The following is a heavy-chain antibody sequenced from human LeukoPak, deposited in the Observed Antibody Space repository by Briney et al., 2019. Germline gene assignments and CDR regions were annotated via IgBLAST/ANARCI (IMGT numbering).Heavy chain of an antibody. J-gene: IGHJ4*02. CDR1: GFTFSSYS. V-gene: IGHV3-48*01. CDR2: ISSSSSTI. CDR3: ARSYYDSSGYYYVDY. D-gene: IGHD3-22*01. Sequence: GGSLRLSCAASGFTFSSYSMNWVRQAPGKGLEWVSYISSSSSTIYYADSVKGRFTISRDNAKNSLYLQMNSLRAEDTAVYYCARSYYDSSGYYYVDYWGQGTLVTVSS.